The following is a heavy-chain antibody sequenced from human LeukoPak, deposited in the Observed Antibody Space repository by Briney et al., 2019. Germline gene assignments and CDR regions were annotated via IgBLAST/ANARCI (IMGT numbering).Heavy chain of an antibody. Sequence: GGSLRLSRAASGFTSSNYDMHWVRQATGKGLEWVSGIGTAGDTYYPGSVKGRFTISREDAKNSLYLQMNSLRAGDTAAYYCARGDPGYFYMDVWGKGTTVTVSS. CDR1: GFTSSNYD. V-gene: IGHV3-13*01. CDR3: ARGDPGYFYMDV. J-gene: IGHJ6*03. CDR2: IGTAGDT. D-gene: IGHD2-21*02.